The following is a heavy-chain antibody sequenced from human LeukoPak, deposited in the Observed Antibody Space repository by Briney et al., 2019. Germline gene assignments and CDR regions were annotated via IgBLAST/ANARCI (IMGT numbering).Heavy chain of an antibody. CDR1: GGSISSYY. Sequence: SETLSLTCTVSGGSISSYYWSWIRQPAGKGLEWIGRIYTSGSTNYNPSLKSRVTMSVDTSKNQFSLKLSSVTAADTAVYYCARGGRGNRRGSPRYYFDYWGQGTLVTVPS. CDR2: IYTSGST. D-gene: IGHD3-10*01. J-gene: IGHJ4*02. V-gene: IGHV4-4*07. CDR3: ARGGRGNRRGSPRYYFDY.